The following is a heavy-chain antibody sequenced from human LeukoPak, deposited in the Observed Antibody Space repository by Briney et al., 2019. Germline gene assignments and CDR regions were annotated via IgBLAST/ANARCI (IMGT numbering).Heavy chain of an antibody. CDR3: ARGRSLSSSGSVSWFDP. D-gene: IGHD6-19*01. V-gene: IGHV1-46*01. J-gene: IGHJ5*02. CDR2: INPSGGST. Sequence: GASVKVSCKASGYTFTSYYMHWVRQAPGQGLEWMGIINPSGGSTSYAQKFQGRVTMSRDTSTSTVYMELSSLRSEDTAVYHCARGRSLSSSGSVSWFDPWGQGTLVTVSS. CDR1: GYTFTSYY.